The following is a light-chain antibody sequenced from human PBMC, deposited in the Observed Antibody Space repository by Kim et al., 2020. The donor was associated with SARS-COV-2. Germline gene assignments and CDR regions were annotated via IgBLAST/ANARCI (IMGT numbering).Light chain of an antibody. Sequence: LSPGERATRSCRASQSVSSYLAWYQQKPGQAPRLLIYDATNRATGIPARFSGSGSGTDFTLTISSLEPEDFAVYYCQQRSNWPLTFGGGTKVDIK. V-gene: IGKV3-11*01. CDR1: QSVSSY. CDR3: QQRSNWPLT. J-gene: IGKJ4*01. CDR2: DAT.